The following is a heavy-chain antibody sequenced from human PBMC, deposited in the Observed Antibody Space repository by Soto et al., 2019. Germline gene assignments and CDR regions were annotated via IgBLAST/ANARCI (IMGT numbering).Heavy chain of an antibody. Sequence: GGSLRLSCAASGFTFSTFSMNWVRQAPGKGLEWISYISISSSTIHYADSVKGRFTISRDNAKSSLYLQMDRLRDDDTAVYYCARDGATTGHWDYWGHGTLVTVSS. J-gene: IGHJ4*01. CDR2: ISISSSTI. V-gene: IGHV3-48*02. CDR3: ARDGATTGHWDY. CDR1: GFTFSTFS. D-gene: IGHD1-26*01.